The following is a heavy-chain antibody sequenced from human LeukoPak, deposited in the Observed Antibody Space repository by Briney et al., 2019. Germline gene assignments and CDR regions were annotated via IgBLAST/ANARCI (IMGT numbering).Heavy chain of an antibody. Sequence: GASVKVSCKASGYTFTSYGISWVRQAPGQGLEWMGWINPNSGGTNYAQKFQGRVTMTRDTSISTAYMELSRLRSDDTAVYYCARVPAAGYFDYWGQGTLVTVSS. CDR1: GYTFTSYG. CDR3: ARVPAAGYFDY. D-gene: IGHD2-2*01. V-gene: IGHV1-2*02. J-gene: IGHJ4*02. CDR2: INPNSGGT.